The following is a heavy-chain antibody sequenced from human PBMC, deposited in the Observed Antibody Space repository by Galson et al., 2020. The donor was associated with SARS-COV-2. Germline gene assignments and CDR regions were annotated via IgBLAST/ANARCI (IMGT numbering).Heavy chain of an antibody. Sequence: GGSLRLCCAASGFTFDDYAMHWVRQAPGKGLEWVSGISWNSGSIGYANSVRGRFTISRDNAKNSLYLQMNSLRVEDTALYYCATLITGTTGYYYGMDVWGQGTTVTVSS. D-gene: IGHD1-7*01. CDR1: GFTFDDYA. J-gene: IGHJ6*02. CDR2: ISWNSGSI. CDR3: ATLITGTTGYYYGMDV. V-gene: IGHV3-9*01.